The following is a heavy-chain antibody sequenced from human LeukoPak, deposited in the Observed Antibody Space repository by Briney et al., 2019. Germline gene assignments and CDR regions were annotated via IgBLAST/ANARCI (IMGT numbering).Heavy chain of an antibody. CDR2: ISSSSSYI. J-gene: IGHJ6*02. V-gene: IGHV3-21*01. CDR3: ASANRGFDYYYGMDV. CDR1: GFTFSSYS. D-gene: IGHD1-14*01. Sequence: GGSLRLSCAASGFTFSSYSMNWVRQAPGKGLEWVSSISSSSSYIYYADSVKGRFTISRDNAKNSLYLQMNSLRAEDTAVYYCASANRGFDYYYGMDVWGQGTTVTVSS.